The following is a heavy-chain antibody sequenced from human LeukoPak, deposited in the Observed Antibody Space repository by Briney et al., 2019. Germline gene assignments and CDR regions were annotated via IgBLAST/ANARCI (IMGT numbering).Heavy chain of an antibody. CDR3: ARRRGRSSWKGGFDP. Sequence: ASVKVSCKASGYTFTSYDINWVRQATGEGLEWVGWMNPNSGNTGYAQKFQGRVSLTRNTSISTAYMELSRPRSEETAVYFCARRRGRSSWKGGFDPWGQGTLVTVSS. V-gene: IGHV1-8*03. CDR2: MNPNSGNT. J-gene: IGHJ5*02. CDR1: GYTFTSYD. D-gene: IGHD6-13*01.